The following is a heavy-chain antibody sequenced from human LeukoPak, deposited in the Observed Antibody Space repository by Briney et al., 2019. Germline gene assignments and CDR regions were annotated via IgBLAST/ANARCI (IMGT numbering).Heavy chain of an antibody. V-gene: IGHV3-30*04. J-gene: IGHJ3*02. CDR2: ISYDGSNK. CDR1: GFTFSSYA. Sequence: PGRSLRPSCAASGFTFSSYAMHWVRQAPGKGLEWVAVISYDGSNKYYADSVKGRFTISRDNSKNTLYLQMNSLRAEDTAVYYCARKHYYDSSGAAPTFDIWGQGTMVTVSS. D-gene: IGHD3-22*01. CDR3: ARKHYYDSSGAAPTFDI.